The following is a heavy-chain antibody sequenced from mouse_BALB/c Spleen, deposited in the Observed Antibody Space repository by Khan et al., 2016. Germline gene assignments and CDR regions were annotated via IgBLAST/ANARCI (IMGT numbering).Heavy chain of an antibody. D-gene: IGHD1-1*01. J-gene: IGHJ2*01. CDR3: ARDYYGSSYFDY. V-gene: IGHV3-2*02. CDR1: GYSITSDYA. Sequence: EVQLQESGPGLVKPSQSLSLTCTVTGYSITSDYAWNWIRQFPGNRLEWMGFINYSGSTSYNPSLKSRISITRDTSKNQFFLQLISVTTEDTATYYWARDYYGSSYFDYWGQGTTLTVSS. CDR2: INYSGST.